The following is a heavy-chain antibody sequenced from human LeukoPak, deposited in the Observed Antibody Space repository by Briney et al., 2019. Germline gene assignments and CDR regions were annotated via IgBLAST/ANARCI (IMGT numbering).Heavy chain of an antibody. CDR3: ARVGWLASIDLDY. J-gene: IGHJ4*02. CDR1: GFTFSSYW. D-gene: IGHD3-3*01. V-gene: IGHV3-7*01. CDR2: IKQDGSEK. Sequence: GGSLRLSCAASGFTFSSYWMSWVRQAPGKGLEWVANIKQDGSEKHYVDSVKGRFTISRDNAKKSLYLQMNSLRAEDTAVYYCARVGWLASIDLDYWGQGTLVTVSS.